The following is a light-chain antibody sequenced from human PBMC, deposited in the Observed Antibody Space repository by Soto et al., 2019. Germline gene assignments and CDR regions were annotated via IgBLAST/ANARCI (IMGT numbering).Light chain of an antibody. Sequence: DIVMTQSPDSLAVSLGERATINCKSSQSVLYSSYNKNYLAWYQQKPGQPPKLLIYWASTRDSGVPDRFSGRGSGADCPLTISSLQAEDVAVYYCQQYYSTLTFGGGTKVEIK. CDR2: WAS. V-gene: IGKV4-1*01. CDR3: QQYYSTLT. CDR1: QSVLYSSYNKNY. J-gene: IGKJ4*01.